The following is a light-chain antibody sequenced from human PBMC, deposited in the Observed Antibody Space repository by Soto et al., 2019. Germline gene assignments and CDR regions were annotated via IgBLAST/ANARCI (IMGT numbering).Light chain of an antibody. J-gene: IGKJ5*01. CDR1: QSVSSN. V-gene: IGKV3-15*01. CDR3: QQYHDWYT. Sequence: EIVMTQSPATLSLSPGEIATLSCRASQSVSSNLAWYQQKPGQAPRLLIYGASTRATGIPARFSGSGSGTEFTLTISSLQSEDFAVYYCQQYHDWYTFGQGTRLEIK. CDR2: GAS.